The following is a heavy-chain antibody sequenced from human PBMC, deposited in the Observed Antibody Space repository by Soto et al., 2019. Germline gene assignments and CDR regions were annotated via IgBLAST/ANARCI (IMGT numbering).Heavy chain of an antibody. V-gene: IGHV2-5*02. CDR3: ARRHSYCGGNCYSGFDY. CDR2: IYWDDDK. CDR1: GFSLSTSGVG. J-gene: IGHJ4*02. Sequence: GSGPTLVNPTQTLTLTCTFSGFSLSTSGVGVGWIRQPPGKALEWLALIYWDDDKRYSPSLKSRLTITKDTSKNQVVLTMTNMDPVDTATYYCARRHSYCGGNCYSGFDYWGKGTLVTVSS. D-gene: IGHD2-21*02.